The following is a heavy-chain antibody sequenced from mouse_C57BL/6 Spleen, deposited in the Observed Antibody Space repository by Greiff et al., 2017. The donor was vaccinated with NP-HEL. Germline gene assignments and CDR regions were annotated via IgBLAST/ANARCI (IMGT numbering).Heavy chain of an antibody. D-gene: IGHD1-1*01. V-gene: IGHV5-4*03. Sequence: EVKVVESGGGLVKPGGSLKLSCAASGFTFSSYAMSWVRQTPEKRLEWVATISDGGSYTYYPDNVKGRFTISRDNAKNNLYLQMSHLKFEDTAMYYCAEYNVVATYFYARDYWGQGTSVTVSS. CDR3: AEYNVVATYFYARDY. CDR1: GFTFSSYA. CDR2: ISDGGSYT. J-gene: IGHJ4*01.